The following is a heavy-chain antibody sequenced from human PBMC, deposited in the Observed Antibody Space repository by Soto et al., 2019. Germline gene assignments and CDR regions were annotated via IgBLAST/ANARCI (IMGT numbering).Heavy chain of an antibody. Sequence: PGGSLRLSCAASGFTFSNSWMNWVRQAPGKGLEWVGRIKSKTDGGTTDYAAPVKGRFTISRDDSKNTLYLQMNSLKTEDTAVYYCTTDASVTQDYYYYYGMDVWGQGTTVTVSS. V-gene: IGHV3-15*07. CDR2: IKSKTDGGTT. CDR1: GFTFSNSW. J-gene: IGHJ6*02. D-gene: IGHD4-4*01. CDR3: TTDASVTQDYYYYYGMDV.